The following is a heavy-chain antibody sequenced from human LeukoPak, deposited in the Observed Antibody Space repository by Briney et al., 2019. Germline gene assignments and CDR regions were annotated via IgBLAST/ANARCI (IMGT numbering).Heavy chain of an antibody. D-gene: IGHD3-10*01. CDR3: ARDYAGSPDY. CDR1: GVTFSTYW. Sequence: RRSLRLSSTASGVTFSTYWINSGRQSPGKGLLWVALINGDGSTTTHADSVKGRFTISRDNAKNTAYLQMNSLRDKDTAVYFCARDYAGSPDYWGQGTLVTVSA. CDR2: INGDGSTT. V-gene: IGHV3-74*03. J-gene: IGHJ4*02.